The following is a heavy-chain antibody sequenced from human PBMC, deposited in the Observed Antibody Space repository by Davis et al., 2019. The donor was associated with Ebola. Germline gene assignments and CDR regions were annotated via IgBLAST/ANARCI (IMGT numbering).Heavy chain of an antibody. J-gene: IGHJ4*02. D-gene: IGHD3-16*01. CDR3: ARKSTFFDY. CDR2: IKQDGSEK. CDR1: GFTFSNYW. V-gene: IGHV3-7*03. Sequence: GESLKISCAASGFTFSNYWMSWVRQAPGKGLEWVDNIKQDGSEKYYVDSVKGRFTISRDNAKNSLYLQMNSLRAEDTAVYYCARKSTFFDYWGQGTRVTVSS.